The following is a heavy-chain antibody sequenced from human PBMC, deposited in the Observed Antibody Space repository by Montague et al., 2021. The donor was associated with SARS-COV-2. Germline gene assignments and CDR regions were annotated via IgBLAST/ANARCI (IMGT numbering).Heavy chain of an antibody. D-gene: IGHD3-3*01. CDR1: GFTFSNYA. Sequence: SLRLSCAASGFTFSNYAMNWVRQAPGKGLEWVSAISGSGGSTYYXDSVKGRFTISRDNSKNTLYLQMNSLRAEDTAVYYCAKDRYYDFWSGYYFDYWGQGTLVTVSS. J-gene: IGHJ4*02. CDR3: AKDRYYDFWSGYYFDY. V-gene: IGHV3-23*01. CDR2: ISGSGGST.